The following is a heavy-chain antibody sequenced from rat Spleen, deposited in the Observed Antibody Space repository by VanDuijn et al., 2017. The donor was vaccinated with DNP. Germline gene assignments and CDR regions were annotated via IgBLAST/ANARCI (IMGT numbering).Heavy chain of an antibody. Sequence: EVQLVESGGGLVQPGRSLKLSCAASGFIFSNYWMTWIRQAPGKGLEWVASISNTGDNTYYSDSVKGRFTISRDNAKSTLYLQMDSLRSEDTATYYCARSDSYGFPYWGQGTLVTVSS. CDR2: ISNTGDNT. CDR3: ARSDSYGFPY. CDR1: GFIFSNYW. J-gene: IGHJ3*01. D-gene: IGHD1-2*01. V-gene: IGHV5-31*01.